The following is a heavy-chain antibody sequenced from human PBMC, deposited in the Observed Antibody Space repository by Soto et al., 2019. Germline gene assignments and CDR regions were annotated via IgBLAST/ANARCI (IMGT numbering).Heavy chain of an antibody. CDR1: GLSFGDAW. CDR2: IKSKSDGGTT. V-gene: IGHV3-15*05. CDR3: TSHQD. Sequence: EVQLVEAGGGLVKPGGSLRLSCAASGLSFGDAWMSWVRQAPGKGLEWVGRIKSKSDGGTTDYAAPVKGRFAISRDDSENTLFLQMSGLKIEDTAVYYCTSHQDLGQGTLVIVSS. J-gene: IGHJ1*01.